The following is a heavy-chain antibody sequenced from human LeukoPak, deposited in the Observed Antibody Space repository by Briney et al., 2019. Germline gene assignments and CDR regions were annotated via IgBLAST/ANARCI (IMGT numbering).Heavy chain of an antibody. CDR2: INPNSGGT. Sequence: ASVKVSCKASGYTFTDSYIHWVRQAPGQGLEWMGWINPNSGGTNYAQRFQGRVTMTRDTSISTAYMELSRLRSDDTAVYYCARADMSSDYTPNDYWGQGTLVTVSS. D-gene: IGHD3-3*01. J-gene: IGHJ4*02. CDR3: ARADMSSDYTPNDY. V-gene: IGHV1-2*02. CDR1: GYTFTDSY.